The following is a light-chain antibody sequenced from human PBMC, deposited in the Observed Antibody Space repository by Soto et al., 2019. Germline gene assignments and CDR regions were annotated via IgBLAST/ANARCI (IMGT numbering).Light chain of an antibody. CDR2: KAS. Sequence: DIQMTQSPSTLSASVGDRVTITCRASQSIESWLAWYQQKPGKAPKLLIYKASNLESGVPSRFSGSASGTEFTLTISSLQPDDCATYYCQQYNTYPFTFGQGTKLEIK. CDR1: QSIESW. J-gene: IGKJ2*01. CDR3: QQYNTYPFT. V-gene: IGKV1-5*03.